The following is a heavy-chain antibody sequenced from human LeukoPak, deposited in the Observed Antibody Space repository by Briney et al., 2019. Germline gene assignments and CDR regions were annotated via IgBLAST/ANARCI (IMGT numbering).Heavy chain of an antibody. D-gene: IGHD4-23*01. CDR1: GGSISSYY. V-gene: IGHV4-59*01. CDR3: AGLGNYGGNSGGDAFDI. Sequence: PSETLSLTCTVSGGSISSYYWSWIRQPPGKGLEWIGYIYYSGSTNYNPSLKSRVTISVDTSKNQFSLKLSSVTAADTAVYYCAGLGNYGGNSGGDAFDIWGQGTMVTVSS. CDR2: IYYSGST. J-gene: IGHJ3*02.